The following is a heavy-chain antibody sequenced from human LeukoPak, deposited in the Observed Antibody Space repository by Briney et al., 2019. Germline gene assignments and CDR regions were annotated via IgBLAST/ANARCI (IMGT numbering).Heavy chain of an antibody. CDR1: GFTFTDNY. D-gene: IGHD4-17*01. Sequence: GGSLRLSCAVSGFTFTDNYMSWVRRAPGKGLQWVTVIYPDGRTYYSDSVKGRFTISRDISRKTLLLQMNSLRPDDTAVHYCARTNPVYGDYDYWGQGTLVTVSS. CDR3: ARTNPVYGDYDY. J-gene: IGHJ4*02. CDR2: IYPDGRT. V-gene: IGHV3-53*01.